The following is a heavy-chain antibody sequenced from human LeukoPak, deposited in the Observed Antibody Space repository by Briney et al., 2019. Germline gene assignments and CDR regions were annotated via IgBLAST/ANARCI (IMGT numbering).Heavy chain of an antibody. J-gene: IGHJ6*02. CDR1: GFTFSSYG. V-gene: IGHV3-48*03. CDR3: ARDLSGSYSYYYYGLDV. CDR2: ISNGGDTI. D-gene: IGHD1-26*01. Sequence: GGSLRLSCAAPGFTFSSYGMNWVRRAPGKGLEWVSYISNGGDTIHYADSVKGRFTISRDNAKNSVHLQMNSLRAEDTAVYYCARDLSGSYSYYYYGLDVWGQGTTVTVSS.